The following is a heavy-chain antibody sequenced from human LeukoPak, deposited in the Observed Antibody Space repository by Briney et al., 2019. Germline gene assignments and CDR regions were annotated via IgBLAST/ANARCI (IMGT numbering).Heavy chain of an antibody. CDR3: ARGFGYSYGDY. J-gene: IGHJ4*02. CDR1: GGSISSYY. V-gene: IGHV4-59*01. CDR2: IYYSGST. D-gene: IGHD5-18*01. Sequence: SETLSLTGTVSGGSISSYYWSWIRQPPGKGLEWIGYIYYSGSTNYNPSLKSRVTISVDTSKNQFSLRLSSVTAADTAVYYCARGFGYSYGDYWAQGTLVTVSS.